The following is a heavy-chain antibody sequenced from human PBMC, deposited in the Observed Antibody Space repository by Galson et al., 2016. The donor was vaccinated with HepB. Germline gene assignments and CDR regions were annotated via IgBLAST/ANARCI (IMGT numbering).Heavy chain of an antibody. Sequence: SETLSLTCSVSGGSINSYHWSWIQQPPGKGLEWIGYMYYIGSTNYNPSLKSRVTMSVDTSKDQFSLKLTSVTAADTAVYYCAKELYGRWNIALFSQRHGYYAMDVWGQGTTVTVSS. CDR3: AKELYGRWNIALFSQRHGYYAMDV. CDR2: MYYIGST. J-gene: IGHJ6*02. CDR1: GGSINSYH. V-gene: IGHV4-59*01. D-gene: IGHD6-13*01.